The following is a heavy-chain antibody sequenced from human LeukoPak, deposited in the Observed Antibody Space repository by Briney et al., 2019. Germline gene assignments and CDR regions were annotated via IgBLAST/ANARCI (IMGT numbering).Heavy chain of an antibody. D-gene: IGHD3-3*01. CDR2: INWNGGST. CDR1: GFTFDDYG. Sequence: GGSLRLSCAASGFTFDDYGMSWVRQAPGKGLEGVSGINWNGGSTGYADSVKGRFTISRDNDKNSLYLQVNSLRAEDTALYYCARVRKYDFWSGYYHYYYYYYMDVWGKGTTVTVSS. V-gene: IGHV3-20*04. CDR3: ARVRKYDFWSGYYHYYYYYYMDV. J-gene: IGHJ6*03.